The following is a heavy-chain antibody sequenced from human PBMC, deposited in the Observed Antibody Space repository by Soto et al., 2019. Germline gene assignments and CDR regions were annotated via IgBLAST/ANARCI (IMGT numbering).Heavy chain of an antibody. V-gene: IGHV1-69*13. Sequence: SVKVSCEASGGTFSSYAISWVRQAPGQGLEWMGGIIPIFGTANYAQKFQGRVTITADESTSTACMELSSLRSEDTAVYYCAKSIAAAGTYYYGMDVWGQGTTVTVSS. J-gene: IGHJ6*02. CDR1: GGTFSSYA. CDR3: AKSIAAAGTYYYGMDV. D-gene: IGHD6-13*01. CDR2: IIPIFGTA.